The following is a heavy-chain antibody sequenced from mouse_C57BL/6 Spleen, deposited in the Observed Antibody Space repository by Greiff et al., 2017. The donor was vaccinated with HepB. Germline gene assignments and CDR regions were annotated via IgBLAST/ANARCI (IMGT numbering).Heavy chain of an antibody. CDR1: GYSFTSYY. Sequence: VQLQQSGPELVKPGASVKISCKASGYSFTSYYIHWVKQRPGQGLEWIGWIYPGSGNTKYNEKFKGKATLTADTSSSTAYMQLSSLTSEDSAVYYCAREWLLRAMDYWGQGTSVTVSS. J-gene: IGHJ4*01. V-gene: IGHV1-66*01. D-gene: IGHD2-3*01. CDR2: IYPGSGNT. CDR3: AREWLLRAMDY.